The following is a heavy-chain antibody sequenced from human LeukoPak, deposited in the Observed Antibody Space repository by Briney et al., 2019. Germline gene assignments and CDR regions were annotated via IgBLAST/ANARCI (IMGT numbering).Heavy chain of an antibody. CDR3: ARDQGGVGY. D-gene: IGHD3-16*01. V-gene: IGHV3-48*01. CDR1: GFTFTNYW. CDR2: ISSFSGTI. Sequence: PGGSLRLSCAASGFTFTNYWIHWVRQVPGKGLEWVSYISSFSGTINYADSVKGRFTISRDNAKNSLYLQMNSLRAEDTAVYYCARDQGGVGYWGQGTLVTVSS. J-gene: IGHJ4*02.